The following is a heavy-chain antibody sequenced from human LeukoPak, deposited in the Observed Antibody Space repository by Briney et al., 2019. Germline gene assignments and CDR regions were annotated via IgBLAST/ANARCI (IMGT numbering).Heavy chain of an antibody. CDR3: ARQGITRYYYYYGMDV. V-gene: IGHV4-59*08. Sequence: SETLSLTCTVSGGSISSYYWSWIRQPPGKGLEWIGYIYYSGSTNYNPSLKSRVTISVDTSKNQSSLKLSSVTAADTAVYYCARQGITRYYYYYGMDVWGQGTTVTVSS. J-gene: IGHJ6*02. CDR1: GGSISSYY. D-gene: IGHD3-10*01. CDR2: IYYSGST.